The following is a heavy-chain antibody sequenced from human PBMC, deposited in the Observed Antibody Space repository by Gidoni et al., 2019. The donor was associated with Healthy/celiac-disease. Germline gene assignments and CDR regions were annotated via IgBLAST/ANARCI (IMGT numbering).Heavy chain of an antibody. CDR2: TYSSGST. CDR3: ARVGHYYDSSGYSFDY. D-gene: IGHD3-22*01. J-gene: IGHJ4*02. Sequence: QVQLQESGPGLVKPTETLALTCTVSGGSISGYYWIWIRQPPGKGLDGIGYTYSSGSTNYHPSLKSRVTISVDTSKNQFSLKLSSVTAADTAVYYCARVGHYYDSSGYSFDYWGQGTLVTVSS. V-gene: IGHV4-59*08. CDR1: GGSISGYY.